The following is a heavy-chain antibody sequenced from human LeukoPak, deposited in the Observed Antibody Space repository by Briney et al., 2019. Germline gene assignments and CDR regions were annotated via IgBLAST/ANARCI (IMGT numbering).Heavy chain of an antibody. Sequence: NPSETLSLTCTVSGGSISSYYWSWIRQPPGKGLEWIGYIYYSGSTNYNPSLKSRVTISVDTSKNQFSLRLSSVTAADTAVYYCARDYYDSSGYYADAFDIWGQGTMVTVSS. D-gene: IGHD3-22*01. CDR2: IYYSGST. J-gene: IGHJ3*02. V-gene: IGHV4-59*01. CDR3: ARDYYDSSGYYADAFDI. CDR1: GGSISSYY.